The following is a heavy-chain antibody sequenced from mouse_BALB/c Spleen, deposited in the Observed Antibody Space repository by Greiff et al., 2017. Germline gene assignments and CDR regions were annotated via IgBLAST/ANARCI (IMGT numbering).Heavy chain of an antibody. CDR2: ISDGGSYT. J-gene: IGHJ4*01. D-gene: IGHD2-14*01. Sequence: EVHLVESGGGLVKPGGSLKLSCAASGFTFSDYYMYWVRQTPEKRLEWVASISDGGSYTYYPDSVKGRFTISRDNAENNLYLQMSSLKSEDTAMYYCARGGTTRYYAMDYWGQGTSVTVSS. V-gene: IGHV5-4*02. CDR1: GFTFSDYY. CDR3: ARGGTTRYYAMDY.